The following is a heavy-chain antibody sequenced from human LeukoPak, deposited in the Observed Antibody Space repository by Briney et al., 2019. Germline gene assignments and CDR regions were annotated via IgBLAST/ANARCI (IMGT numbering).Heavy chain of an antibody. J-gene: IGHJ6*03. V-gene: IGHV3-74*01. CDR2: INTDGSST. D-gene: IGHD6-13*01. CDR1: GFTFSSYW. CDR3: ARDRRSSWPMYYYYMDV. Sequence: PGGSLRLSCAASGFTFSSYWMHWVRQAPGKGLVWVSRINTDGSSTSYADSVKGRFTISRDNAKNTLYLQMNSLRAEDTAVYYCARDRRSSWPMYYYYMDVWGKGTTVTVSS.